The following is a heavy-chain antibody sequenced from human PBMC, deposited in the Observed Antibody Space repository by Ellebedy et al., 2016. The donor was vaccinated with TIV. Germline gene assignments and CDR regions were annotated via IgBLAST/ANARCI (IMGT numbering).Heavy chain of an antibody. CDR2: IYHTGST. Sequence: SETLSLTCTVSGGSISRSSSYWGWIRQPPGKGLEWIGSIYHTGSTDYNPSLKSRVSISADTSKNQFSLRLSSVTAADTAVYYCARWFGELLYVRWFDPWGQGTLVTVSS. J-gene: IGHJ5*02. CDR3: ARWFGELLYVRWFDP. V-gene: IGHV4-39*01. D-gene: IGHD3-10*01. CDR1: GGSISRSSSY.